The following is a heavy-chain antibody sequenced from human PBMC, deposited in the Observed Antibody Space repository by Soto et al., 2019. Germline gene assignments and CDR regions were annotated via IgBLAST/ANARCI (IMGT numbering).Heavy chain of an antibody. J-gene: IGHJ4*02. CDR2: ISAYNGNT. Sequence: QVQLVQSGAEVKKPGASVKVSCKASGYTFTSYGISWVRQAPGQGLEWMGWISAYNGNTNYAQKLQGRVPKTTDTSTRPAYMEPRNLRSDETAVYYCASDSPPADYWGQGPLVTFSS. CDR1: GYTFTSYG. CDR3: ASDSPPADY. V-gene: IGHV1-18*01.